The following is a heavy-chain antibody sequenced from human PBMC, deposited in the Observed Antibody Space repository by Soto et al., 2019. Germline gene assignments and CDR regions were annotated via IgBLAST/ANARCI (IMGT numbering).Heavy chain of an antibody. CDR2: IYYTGNT. CDR1: GGSISSSTNY. Sequence: PSETLSLTCTVSGGSISSSTNYWGWIRRPPGQALEFIGQIYYTGNTYYNPSLKSRVTVSVDTSKNQFSLKLTSVTAADTAVYYCARLGVTNWFDPWGQGTLVTVSS. CDR3: ARLGVTNWFDP. D-gene: IGHD3-3*01. J-gene: IGHJ5*02. V-gene: IGHV4-39*01.